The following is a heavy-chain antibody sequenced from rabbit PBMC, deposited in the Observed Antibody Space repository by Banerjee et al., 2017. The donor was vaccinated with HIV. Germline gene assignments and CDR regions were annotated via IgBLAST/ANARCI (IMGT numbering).Heavy chain of an antibody. J-gene: IGHJ4*01. D-gene: IGHD1-1*01. CDR2: IYTGSSGNT. CDR3: ARYASGSDWYIDL. Sequence: QEQLVESGGGLVQPGGSLKLSCKASGFDFGSSYYMCWVRQAPGKGLEWIACIYTGSSGNTYYANWVNGRFTISKTSSTTVTLQMTSLTAADAATYFCARYASGSDWYIDLWGPGTLVTVS. CDR1: GFDFGSSYY. V-gene: IGHV1S45*01.